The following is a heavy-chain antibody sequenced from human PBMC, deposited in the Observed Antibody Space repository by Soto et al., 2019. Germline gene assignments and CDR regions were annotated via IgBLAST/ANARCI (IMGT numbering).Heavy chain of an antibody. CDR3: AKDLLHNTVTTCGS. V-gene: IGHV3-30*18. D-gene: IGHD4-17*01. CDR1: GFTFSSYG. Sequence: QVQLVESGGGVVQPGRSLRLSCAASGFTFSSYGMHWVRQAPGKGLEWVAVISYHGNDKYYADSVKRRFTISRDNSKSTLYLQMSRLRAKDTAIYFCAKDLLHNTVTTCGSWGQGTLVTVSS. J-gene: IGHJ5*02. CDR2: ISYHGNDK.